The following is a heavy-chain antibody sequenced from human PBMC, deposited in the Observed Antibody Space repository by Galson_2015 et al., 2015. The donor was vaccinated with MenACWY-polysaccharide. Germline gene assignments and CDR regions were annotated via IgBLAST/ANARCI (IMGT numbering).Heavy chain of an antibody. V-gene: IGHV3-23*01. CDR3: AKGGGAVVVVAGY. CDR2: ISGSGGNT. CDR1: GFTFSNYA. J-gene: IGHJ4*02. Sequence: SLRLSCAASGFTFSNYAMNWVCQAPGKGLEWVSTISGSGGNTYYADSVKGRFTISRDNSKNTLYLQMNSLRAEDTAVYFCAKGGGAVVVVAGYWGQGTLVTVSS. D-gene: IGHD2-15*01.